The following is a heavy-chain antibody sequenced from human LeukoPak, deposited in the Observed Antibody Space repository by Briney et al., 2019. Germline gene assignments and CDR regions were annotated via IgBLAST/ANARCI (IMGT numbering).Heavy chain of an antibody. V-gene: IGHV4-59*12. CDR3: ARAPLAYCGGDCYYYFDY. D-gene: IGHD2-21*02. Sequence: SETLSLTCTVSGGSISSYYWSWIRQPPGKGLEWIGYIYYSGNANYNPSLKSRVTISVDRSKNQFSLKLSSVTAADTAVYYCARAPLAYCGGDCYYYFDYWGQGTLVTVSS. J-gene: IGHJ4*02. CDR1: GGSISSYY. CDR2: IYYSGNA.